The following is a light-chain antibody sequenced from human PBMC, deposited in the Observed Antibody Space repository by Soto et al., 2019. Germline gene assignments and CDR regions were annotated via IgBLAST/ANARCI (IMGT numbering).Light chain of an antibody. V-gene: IGKV1-9*01. J-gene: IGKJ5*01. CDR2: AAS. CDR3: QKLDNCPLT. Sequence: IHSSQSPSFLSAFFLDIVTTTCLASQGISSSLAWYQQKPGEAPKLLIYAASTLQSGVPPRFSGSGSGTEFTLTISSLQPEDFASYYCQKLDNCPLTVGQGTRLEI. CDR1: QGISSS.